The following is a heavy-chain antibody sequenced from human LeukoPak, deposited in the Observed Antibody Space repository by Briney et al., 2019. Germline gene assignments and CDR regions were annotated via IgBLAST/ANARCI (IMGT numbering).Heavy chain of an antibody. CDR2: IYSGGST. J-gene: IGHJ4*02. CDR3: ATGGRSGVAFES. D-gene: IGHD2-15*01. V-gene: IGHV3-53*01. Sequence: QAGGSLRLSCTASGFIASSNYMSWVRQAPGKGLEWVSLIYSGGSTYYADSVMGRSTISRDKSNNTLYLQMKSLRAEDTAVYYCATGGRSGVAFESWGQGTLVTVSS. CDR1: GFIASSNY.